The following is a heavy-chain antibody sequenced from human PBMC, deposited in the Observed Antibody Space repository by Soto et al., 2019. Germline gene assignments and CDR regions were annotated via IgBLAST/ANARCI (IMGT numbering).Heavy chain of an antibody. J-gene: IGHJ4*02. CDR2: ISWNSGSI. V-gene: IGHV3-9*01. D-gene: IGHD3-9*01. CDR1: GFTFDDYA. Sequence: GGSLRLSCAASGFTFDDYAMHWVRQAPGKGLEWVSGISWNSGSIGYADSVKGRFTISRDNAKNSLYLQMNSLRAEDTALYYCAKGGTPYYDILTGYHSRYYFDYWGQGTLVTVSS. CDR3: AKGGTPYYDILTGYHSRYYFDY.